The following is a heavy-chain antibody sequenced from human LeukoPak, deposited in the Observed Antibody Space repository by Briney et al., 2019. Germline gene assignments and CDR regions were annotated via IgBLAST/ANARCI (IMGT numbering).Heavy chain of an antibody. CDR2: ISYEGSNK. V-gene: IGHV3-30-3*02. CDR3: ATPYYYDSSGLNAFDI. Sequence: PGGSLRLSCAASRFTLSSYAIHWVRQAPGKGLEWVAVISYEGSNKNYADSVKGRFTISSDNSKNTMYLQMNSLRREDTAVYYCATPYYYDSSGLNAFDIWGQGTMVTVSS. CDR1: RFTLSSYA. D-gene: IGHD3-22*01. J-gene: IGHJ3*02.